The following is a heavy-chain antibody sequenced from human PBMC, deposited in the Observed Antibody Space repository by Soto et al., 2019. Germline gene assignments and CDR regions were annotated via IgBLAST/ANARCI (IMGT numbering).Heavy chain of an antibody. Sequence: GESLKISCKGSGYSFTSYWISWVRQMPGKGLEWMGRIDPSDSYTNYSPSFQGHVTISADKSISTAYLQWSSLKASYTAMYYCARHRLNGDYAAEYGMDVWGQGTTVTVSS. D-gene: IGHD4-17*01. J-gene: IGHJ6*02. CDR1: GYSFTSYW. CDR3: ARHRLNGDYAAEYGMDV. V-gene: IGHV5-10-1*01. CDR2: IDPSDSYT.